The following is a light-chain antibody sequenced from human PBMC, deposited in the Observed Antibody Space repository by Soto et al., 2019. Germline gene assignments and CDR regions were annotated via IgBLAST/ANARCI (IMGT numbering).Light chain of an antibody. V-gene: IGKV1-39*01. CDR1: QNIATY. CDR2: AAS. CDR3: QQTYSTPHT. J-gene: IGKJ2*01. Sequence: IQMTQSPSSLSASVGDRVTITCRASQNIATYFNWYQQKPGKAPKLLVYAASSLQSGVPSRFSGSGSGTDFTLTISNLQPEDFATYYCQQTYSTPHTFGQGTKLDIK.